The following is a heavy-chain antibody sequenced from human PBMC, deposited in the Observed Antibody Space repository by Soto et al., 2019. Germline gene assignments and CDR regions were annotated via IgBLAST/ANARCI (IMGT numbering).Heavy chain of an antibody. V-gene: IGHV4-30-4*01. CDR2: IYYSGYT. CDR3: ARSGAYVAFDY. J-gene: IGHJ4*02. Sequence: QVQLQESGPGLVKPSQTLSLTCTVSGDSFSSADYKWSWIRQPPGKGLEWIGYIYYSGYTYNNPSLNRRITMSVDPSKNQFFLKLSSVPAADTAVYYCARSGAYVAFDYWGQGTLVTVS. D-gene: IGHD4-17*01. CDR1: GDSFSSADYK.